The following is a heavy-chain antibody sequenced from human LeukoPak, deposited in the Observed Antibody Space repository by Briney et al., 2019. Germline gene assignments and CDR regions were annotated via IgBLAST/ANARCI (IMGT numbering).Heavy chain of an antibody. V-gene: IGHV3-15*01. J-gene: IGHJ5*02. CDR1: GFTFSDYY. Sequence: GSLRLSCAASGFTFSDYYMSWVRQAPGKGLEWVGRIRSNSDGGTIDYAAPVKGRFALSRDDSKNTLYLQMNSLQTEDTAVYYCATDFYDTTWGQGTLVTVSS. D-gene: IGHD3-22*01. CDR2: IRSNSDGGTI. CDR3: ATDFYDTT.